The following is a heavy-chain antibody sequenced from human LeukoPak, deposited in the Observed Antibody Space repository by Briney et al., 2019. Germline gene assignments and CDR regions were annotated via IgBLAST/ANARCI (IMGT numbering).Heavy chain of an antibody. CDR2: IYTSGST. CDR3: ARGARCSSTSCYLGY. D-gene: IGHD2-2*01. Sequence: SGTLSLTCTVSGGSISSYYWSWIRQPAGKGLEWIGRIYTSGSTNYNPSLKSRVTMSVDTSKNQFSLKLNSVTAADTAVYYCARGARCSSTSCYLGYWGQGTLVTVSS. V-gene: IGHV4-4*07. J-gene: IGHJ4*02. CDR1: GGSISSYY.